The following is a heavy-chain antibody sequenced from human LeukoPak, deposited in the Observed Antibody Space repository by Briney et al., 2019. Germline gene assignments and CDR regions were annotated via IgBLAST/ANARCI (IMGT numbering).Heavy chain of an antibody. V-gene: IGHV3-64*01. D-gene: IGHD6-19*01. Sequence: GGSLRLSCVASGFSFSAYIMHWVRQAPGKGLEYVSAIRSDGSSTFYPNSVKGRFTISRDNSKSTLYLQMGSVRAEDTGVYFCTRGYGVHGGWVGYHDSWGQGTLVTVSS. J-gene: IGHJ4*02. CDR3: TRGYGVHGGWVGYHDS. CDR2: IRSDGSST. CDR1: GFSFSAYI.